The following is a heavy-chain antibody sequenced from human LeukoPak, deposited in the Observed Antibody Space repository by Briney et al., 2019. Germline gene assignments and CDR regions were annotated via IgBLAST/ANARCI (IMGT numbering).Heavy chain of an antibody. CDR2: ILNSGTTT. Sequence: GESLRLSCAASGFTFSSYAMYWVRQAPGKGLEWVSYILNSGTTTYYADSVKGRFTISRDNAKNSLYLQMNSLRAEDTGVYYCARDPPDYWGQGILVTVSS. V-gene: IGHV3-48*03. CDR3: ARDPPDY. J-gene: IGHJ4*02. CDR1: GFTFSSYA.